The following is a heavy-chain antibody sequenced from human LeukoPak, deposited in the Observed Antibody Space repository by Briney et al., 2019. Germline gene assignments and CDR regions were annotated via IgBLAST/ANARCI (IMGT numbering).Heavy chain of an antibody. Sequence: GGTLRLSCAASGFTFSSYGMSWVRQAPGKGLEWVSAISGSGGSTYYADSVKGRFTISRDNSKNTLYLQMNSLRAEDTAVYYCAKSTPDQYYYDSSGSGGYFDYWGQGTLVTVSS. CDR3: AKSTPDQYYYDSSGSGGYFDY. CDR2: ISGSGGST. D-gene: IGHD3-22*01. J-gene: IGHJ4*02. V-gene: IGHV3-23*01. CDR1: GFTFSSYG.